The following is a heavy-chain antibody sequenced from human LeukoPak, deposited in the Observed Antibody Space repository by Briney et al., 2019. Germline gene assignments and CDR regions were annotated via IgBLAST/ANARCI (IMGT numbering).Heavy chain of an antibody. CDR3: ARAVYSSSFYTFDY. J-gene: IGHJ4*02. V-gene: IGHV6-1*01. CDR2: TYYRSKWNN. D-gene: IGHD6-6*01. CDR1: GDTVSNNRAA. Sequence: QTLSLTCAISGDTVSNNRAAWHWIRQSPSRGLEWLGRTYYRSKWNNDYAVSVKSRITINPDTSKNQFSLQLNSVTPEDTAVYYCARAVYSSSFYTFDYWGQGTLVIVSS.